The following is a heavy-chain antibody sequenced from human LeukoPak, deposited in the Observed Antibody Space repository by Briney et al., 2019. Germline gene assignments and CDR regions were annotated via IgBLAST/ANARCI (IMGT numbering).Heavy chain of an antibody. V-gene: IGHV4-59*01. CDR3: GRDRGERTLTTAAEKNWFAP. J-gene: IGHJ5*02. D-gene: IGHD6-25*01. Sequence: SETLSLNCTVSGGSISSYYWSWIRQPPGKGLEWIGYIYYSGTTNYYPSLKSRVTISEDTSKNQFSLKLSSVTAANTAVYYCGRDRGERTLTTAAEKNWFAPWGQGPLVTVSS. CDR2: IYYSGTT. CDR1: GGSISSYY.